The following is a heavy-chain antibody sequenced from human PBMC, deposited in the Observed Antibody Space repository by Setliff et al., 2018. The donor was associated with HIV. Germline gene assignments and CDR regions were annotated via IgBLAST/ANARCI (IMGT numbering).Heavy chain of an antibody. CDR3: AKDRSGYGDSVPFDS. J-gene: IGHJ4*02. CDR1: GFTFSSFA. D-gene: IGHD4-17*01. Sequence: PGESLKISCAASGFTFSSFAMSWVRQAPGKGLEWVSTISGSGGRTYNADSAKGRFTISRDNSKNTLYLQMNSLRAEDTAVYYCAKDRSGYGDSVPFDSWGQGTLVTVSS. V-gene: IGHV3-23*01. CDR2: ISGSGGRT.